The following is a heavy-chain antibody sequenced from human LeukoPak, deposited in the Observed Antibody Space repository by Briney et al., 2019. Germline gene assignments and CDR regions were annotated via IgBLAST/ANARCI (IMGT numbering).Heavy chain of an antibody. CDR1: GFTFCSYG. CDR3: AKDLYDSSLSLDY. J-gene: IGHJ4*02. CDR2: IRYDGSNK. D-gene: IGHD3-22*01. Sequence: GGSLILSCAASGFTFCSYGMHWVRQAPGKGLEWVAFIRYDGSNKYYADSVKGRFTISRDNSKNTLYLQMNSLRAEDTAVYYCAKDLYDSSLSLDYWGQGTLVTVSS. V-gene: IGHV3-30*02.